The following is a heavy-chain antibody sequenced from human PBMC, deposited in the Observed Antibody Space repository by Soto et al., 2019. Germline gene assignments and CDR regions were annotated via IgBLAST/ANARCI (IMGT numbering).Heavy chain of an antibody. V-gene: IGHV3-21*01. CDR1: GLTINTYS. Sequence: EVQLEESGGGLVKPGGSLRLSCVASGLTINTYSMMWVRQAPGKGLEWVSSISSSSSYIYYADSVKGRFTISRDNAKNSLYLQMNSLRAEDTAVYYCARDLYYYASSGFNYWGHGTLVTVSS. CDR2: ISSSSSYI. D-gene: IGHD3-22*01. CDR3: ARDLYYYASSGFNY. J-gene: IGHJ4*01.